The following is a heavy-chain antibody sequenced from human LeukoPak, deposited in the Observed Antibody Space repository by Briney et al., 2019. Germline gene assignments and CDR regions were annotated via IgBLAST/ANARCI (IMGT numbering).Heavy chain of an antibody. J-gene: IGHJ2*01. V-gene: IGHV4-39*01. CDR3: ATGLPTYWYFDL. CDR2: IYYSGNT. CDR1: GGSISSSSYY. Sequence: KPSETLSLTXTVSGGSISSSSYYWGWIRQPPGKGLEWIGSIYYSGNTYHNPSLKSRVTISVDTSKNQFSLKLSSVTAADTAVYYCATGLPTYWYFDLWGRGTLVTVSS. D-gene: IGHD5/OR15-5a*01.